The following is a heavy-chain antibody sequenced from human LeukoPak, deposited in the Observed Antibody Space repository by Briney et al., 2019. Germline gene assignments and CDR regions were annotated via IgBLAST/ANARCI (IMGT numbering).Heavy chain of an antibody. CDR3: ARDYYYDSSAYYYVPLPGY. CDR1: GFTFSSYA. J-gene: IGHJ4*02. CDR2: ISGSGGST. D-gene: IGHD3-22*01. V-gene: IGHV3-23*01. Sequence: PGGSLRLSCAASGFTFSSYAMSWVRQAPGKGLEWVSAISGSGGSTYYAESVKGRLTISRDNSKNTLYLQMNSLRAEDTAVYYCARDYYYDSSAYYYVPLPGYWGQGTLVTVSS.